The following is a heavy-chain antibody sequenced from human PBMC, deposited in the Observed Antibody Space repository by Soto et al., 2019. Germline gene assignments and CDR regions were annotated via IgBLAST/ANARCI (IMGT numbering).Heavy chain of an antibody. Sequence: PGGSLRLSCEGFGFNFEDYAMHWIRPAPGKGLEWVSGINWNGGITGYADSVKGRFTVSRDNANKSLHLEMSSLKTEDTALYYCARGRGALTVVSNWFDPWGQGTLVTVSS. CDR3: ARGRGALTVVSNWFDP. CDR1: GFNFEDYA. V-gene: IGHV3-9*01. CDR2: INWNGGIT. D-gene: IGHD2-15*01. J-gene: IGHJ5*02.